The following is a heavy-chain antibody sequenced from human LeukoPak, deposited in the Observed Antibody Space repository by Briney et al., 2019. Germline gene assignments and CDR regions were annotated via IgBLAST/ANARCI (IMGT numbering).Heavy chain of an antibody. Sequence: SETLSLTCAVSGGSISSSSYYWGWIRQPPVKGLEWIGSIYYSGSTYYNPSLKSRVTISADTSKNQFSLKLSSVTAADTAVYYCANIPQSSGWYEYFQHWGQGTLVTVSS. CDR2: IYYSGST. J-gene: IGHJ1*01. V-gene: IGHV4-39*01. CDR3: ANIPQSSGWYEYFQH. D-gene: IGHD6-19*01. CDR1: GGSISSSSYY.